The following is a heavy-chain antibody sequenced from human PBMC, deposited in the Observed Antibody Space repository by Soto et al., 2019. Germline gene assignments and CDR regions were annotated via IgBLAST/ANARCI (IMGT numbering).Heavy chain of an antibody. J-gene: IGHJ4*02. CDR3: ASGYSYGYIFDY. CDR2: IYYSGST. Sequence: QLQLQESGPGLVKPSETLSLTCTVSGGSISSSSYYWGWIRQPPGKGLEWIGSIYYSGSTYYNPSLKSRVTNSVDTSKNQFSLKLSSVTAADTAVYYCASGYSYGYIFDYWGQGTLVTVSS. V-gene: IGHV4-39*01. CDR1: GGSISSSSYY. D-gene: IGHD5-18*01.